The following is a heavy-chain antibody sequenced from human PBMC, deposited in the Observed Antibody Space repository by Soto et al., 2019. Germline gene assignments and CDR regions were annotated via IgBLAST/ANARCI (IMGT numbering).Heavy chain of an antibody. V-gene: IGHV3-74*01. D-gene: IGHD3-9*01. Sequence: GGSLRLSCAASGFTFSSCWMNWVRQAPGGGLVWVARINRDGTTTTYADSVKGRFTISRDNSKNTLYLQMNSLRAEDTAVYYCARFGNDILTGYQENYFDYWGQGTLVTVSS. J-gene: IGHJ4*02. CDR3: ARFGNDILTGYQENYFDY. CDR2: INRDGTTT. CDR1: GFTFSSCW.